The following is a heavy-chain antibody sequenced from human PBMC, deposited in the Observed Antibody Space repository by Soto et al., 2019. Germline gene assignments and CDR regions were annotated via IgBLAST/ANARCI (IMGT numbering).Heavy chain of an antibody. V-gene: IGHV1-24*01. CDR2: FDPEDGET. Sequence: ASVKVSCKASGYTFTGYYMHWVRQAPGKGLEWMGGFDPEDGETIYAQKFQGRVTITADESTSTAYMELSSLRSEDTAVYYCARCYYDSSGYIHYFDYWGQGTLVTVSS. D-gene: IGHD3-22*01. CDR3: ARCYYDSSGYIHYFDY. J-gene: IGHJ4*02. CDR1: GYTFTGYY.